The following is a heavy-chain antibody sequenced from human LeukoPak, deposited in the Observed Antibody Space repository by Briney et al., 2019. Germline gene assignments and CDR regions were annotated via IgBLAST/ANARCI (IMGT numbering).Heavy chain of an antibody. D-gene: IGHD2-15*01. V-gene: IGHV1-24*01. CDR2: FDPEDGET. J-gene: IGHJ6*02. CDR3: ATVGYCSGGSCYPYYYGMDV. CDR1: GYTLTELS. Sequence: GASVKVSCKVSGYTLTELSMHWVRQAPGKGLEWMGGFDPEDGETIYAQKFQGRVTMTEDTSTDTAYMELSSLRSEDTAVYYCATVGYCSGGSCYPYYYGMDVWGQGTTVTVSS.